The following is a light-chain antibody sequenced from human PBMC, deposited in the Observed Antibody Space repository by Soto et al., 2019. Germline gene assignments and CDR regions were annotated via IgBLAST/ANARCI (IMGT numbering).Light chain of an antibody. V-gene: IGKV3-20*01. CDR3: QQYGSSPGT. J-gene: IGKJ2*01. CDR2: DAS. Sequence: IVLTQSPGTLSLSPGERATLSCRASQSVSNNYLAWYQLTPGQAPRLLIYDASNRATGIPDRFSGSGSGTDFTLTISRLEPEDFAVYFCQQYGSSPGTFGQGTKLEIK. CDR1: QSVSNNY.